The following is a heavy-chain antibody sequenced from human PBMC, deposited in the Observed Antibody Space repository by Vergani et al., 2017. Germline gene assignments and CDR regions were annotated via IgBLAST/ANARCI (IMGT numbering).Heavy chain of an antibody. V-gene: IGHV3-48*03. Sequence: EVQLVESGGGLVQPGGSLRLSCAASGFTFSSYEMNWVRQAPGKGLEWVSYISSSGSTIYYADSVKGRFTISRDNAKNSLYLQMNSLRAEDTAVYYCARATSDFTPRFDLWGRGTLVTVSS. D-gene: IGHD3/OR15-3a*01. J-gene: IGHJ2*01. CDR1: GFTFSSYE. CDR3: ARATSDFTPRFDL. CDR2: ISSSGSTI.